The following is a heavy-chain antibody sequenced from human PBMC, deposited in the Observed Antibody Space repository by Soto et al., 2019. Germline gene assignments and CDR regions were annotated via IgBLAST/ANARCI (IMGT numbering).Heavy chain of an antibody. CDR1: GFTFDRYW. J-gene: IGHJ1*01. CDR3: ARLAEVFGDVYQY. D-gene: IGHD4-17*01. CDR2: IRQDGNEM. V-gene: IGHV3-7*03. Sequence: EVQLVASGGGLVQPGGSLRLSCAASGFTFDRYWFSWVRQTPGKELEWVANIRQDGNEMYYADSVKGRFTISRDNAESTLYLQMNSLTHEDTAVYYCARLAEVFGDVYQYWGQGTVVTVSS.